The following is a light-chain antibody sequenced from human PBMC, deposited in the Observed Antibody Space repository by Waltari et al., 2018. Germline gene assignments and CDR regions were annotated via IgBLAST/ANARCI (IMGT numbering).Light chain of an antibody. V-gene: IGKV1-6*01. CDR3: LQDHTYPHT. Sequence: AIQMTQSPASLSASVGDRVTITCRASQGVGNNLAWYQQKPGKAPKLLIYTVSTLQTGVPSRFSSSGSGTAFTLTISSLHPEDFATYYCLQDHTYPHTFGQGTKLEIK. J-gene: IGKJ2*01. CDR1: QGVGNN. CDR2: TVS.